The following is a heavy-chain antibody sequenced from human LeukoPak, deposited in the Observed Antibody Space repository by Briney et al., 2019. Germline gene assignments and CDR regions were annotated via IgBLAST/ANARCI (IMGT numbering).Heavy chain of an antibody. CDR1: GYTFTDYY. V-gene: IGHV1-2*02. CDR2: MNPNSGGT. CDR3: ARVGNNGWFYFDY. D-gene: IGHD6-19*01. J-gene: IGHJ4*02. Sequence: GASVKVSCKASGYTFTDYYIHWVRQAPGQGLEWMAWMNPNSGGTSYAQKFQGRVTMTRDTSISTGYMELSRLRFDDTAVYYCARVGNNGWFYFDYWGQGTLVTVSS.